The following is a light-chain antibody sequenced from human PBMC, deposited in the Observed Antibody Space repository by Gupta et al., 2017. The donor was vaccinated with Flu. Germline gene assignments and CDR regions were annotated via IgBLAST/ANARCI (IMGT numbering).Light chain of an antibody. CDR1: QSVSSN. Sequence: ATLSVSPGERATLSGRASQSVSSNLAWYQQKPGQAPRLLIYGASTRATGIPARFSGSGSGTEFTLTISSLQSEDFAVYYCQQYNNWPLYTFGQGTKLEIK. V-gene: IGKV3-15*01. CDR2: GAS. J-gene: IGKJ2*01. CDR3: QQYNNWPLYT.